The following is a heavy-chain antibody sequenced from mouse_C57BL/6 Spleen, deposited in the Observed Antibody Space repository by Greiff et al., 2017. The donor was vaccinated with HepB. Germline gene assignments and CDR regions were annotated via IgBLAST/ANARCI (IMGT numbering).Heavy chain of an antibody. CDR2: IYPRDGST. D-gene: IGHD1-1*01. V-gene: IGHV1-78*01. J-gene: IGHJ3*01. Sequence: VQLVESDAELVKPGASVKISCKVSGYTFTDHTIHWMKQRPEQGLEWIGYIYPRDGSTKYNEKFKGKATLTADKSSSTAYMQLNSLTSEDSAVYFCAREVLRFPSWFAYWGQGTLVTVSA. CDR3: AREVLRFPSWFAY. CDR1: GYTFTDHT.